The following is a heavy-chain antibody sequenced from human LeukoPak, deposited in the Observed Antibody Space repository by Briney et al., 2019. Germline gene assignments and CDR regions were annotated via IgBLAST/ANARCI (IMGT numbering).Heavy chain of an antibody. CDR1: GFTFSSYS. CDR2: ISSSSSYI. D-gene: IGHD5-24*01. Sequence: PGGSLRLSCAASGFTFSSYSMNWVRQAPGKGLEWGSSISSSSSYIYYADSVKGGFTISRDNAKHSLYLQMNSLRAEDTAVYYCARDAGHGYNYFDYWGQGTLVTVPS. J-gene: IGHJ4*02. V-gene: IGHV3-21*01. CDR3: ARDAGHGYNYFDY.